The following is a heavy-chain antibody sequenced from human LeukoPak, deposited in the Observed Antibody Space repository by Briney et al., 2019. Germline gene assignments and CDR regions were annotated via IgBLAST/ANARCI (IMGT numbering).Heavy chain of an antibody. V-gene: IGHV3-23*01. CDR3: ARTGITGTTPDY. CDR1: GFTFSSYG. J-gene: IGHJ4*02. D-gene: IGHD1-7*01. CDR2: ITATSSST. Sequence: GGSLRLSCAASGFTFSSYGMSWVRQAPGKGLEWVSAITATSSSTHDADSVQGRFTISRDNSKNTLYLQMNSLRPEDTAIYYCARTGITGTTPDYWGQGTLVTVSS.